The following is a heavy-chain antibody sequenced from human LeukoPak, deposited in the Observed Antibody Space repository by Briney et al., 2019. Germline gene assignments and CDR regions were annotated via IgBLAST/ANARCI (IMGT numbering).Heavy chain of an antibody. D-gene: IGHD3-10*01. Sequence: SVKVSCKASGGTFSSYAISWVRQAPGQGLEWMGGIIPIFGIANYAQKFQGRVTITADKSTSTAYMELSSLRSEDTAVYYCARDPGSYVLDNWFDPWGQGTLVTVSS. V-gene: IGHV1-69*10. CDR2: IIPIFGIA. J-gene: IGHJ5*02. CDR1: GGTFSSYA. CDR3: ARDPGSYVLDNWFDP.